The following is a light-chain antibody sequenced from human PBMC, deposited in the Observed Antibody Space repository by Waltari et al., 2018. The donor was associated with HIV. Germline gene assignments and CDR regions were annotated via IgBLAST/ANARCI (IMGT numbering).Light chain of an antibody. CDR1: SSNIGAHYG. Sequence: QSVLTQPPSVSRAPGQTVTISRTGRSSNIGAHYGVHWYQQRPGTAPRLLIFSDHNRPSGVPDRFSGSRSGTSASLAITGLQAEDESDYYCQSYDSSLTTVLFGGGTKLTVL. CDR3: QSYDSSLTTVL. V-gene: IGLV1-40*01. J-gene: IGLJ3*02. CDR2: SDH.